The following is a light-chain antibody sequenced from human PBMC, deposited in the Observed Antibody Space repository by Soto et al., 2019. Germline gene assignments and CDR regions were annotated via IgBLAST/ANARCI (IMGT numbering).Light chain of an antibody. Sequence: QSALTQPASVSGSPGQSISISCTGTSSDVGGYGHVSWYQQHPGKAPKLMIYDVSSRPSGISNRFSGSKSGNTASLTISGLQVEDEADYYCSSYTSSSTIFGGGTKLTVL. CDR2: DVS. V-gene: IGLV2-14*01. CDR1: SSDVGGYGH. CDR3: SSYTSSSTI. J-gene: IGLJ2*01.